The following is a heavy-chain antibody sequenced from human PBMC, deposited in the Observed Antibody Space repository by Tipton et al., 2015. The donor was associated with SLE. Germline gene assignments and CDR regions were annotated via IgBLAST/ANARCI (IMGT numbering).Heavy chain of an antibody. CDR1: GGSFSGYY. CDR2: INHSGST. Sequence: TLSLTCAVYGGSFSGYYWSWIRQPPGKGLEWIGEINHSGSTNYNPSLKSRVTISVDTSKNQFSLKLSSVTAADTAVYYCARGGLTYGYYYMDVWGKGTTVTVSS. D-gene: IGHD2-21*02. V-gene: IGHV4-34*01. CDR3: ARGGLTYGYYYMDV. J-gene: IGHJ6*03.